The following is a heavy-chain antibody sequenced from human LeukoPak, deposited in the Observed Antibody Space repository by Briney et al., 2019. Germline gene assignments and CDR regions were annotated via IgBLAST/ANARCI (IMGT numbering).Heavy chain of an antibody. V-gene: IGHV3-30*02. CDR2: IRYDGSNK. CDR1: GFTFSSCG. D-gene: IGHD3-22*01. CDR3: ANRLADSSGYYAGYYYYYMDV. J-gene: IGHJ6*03. Sequence: GGSLRLSCAASGFTFSSCGMHWVRQAPGKGLEWVACIRYDGSNKYYADSVKGRFTISRDNSKNTLYLQMNSLRAEDTAVYYCANRLADSSGYYAGYYYYYMDVWGKGTTVTVSS.